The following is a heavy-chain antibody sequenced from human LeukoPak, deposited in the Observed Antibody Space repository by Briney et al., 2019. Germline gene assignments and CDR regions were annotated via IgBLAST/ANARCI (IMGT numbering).Heavy chain of an antibody. Sequence: GGSLRLSCAASGFTFSSYAMSWVRQAPGKGLEWVAVIWYDGSNKYYADSVKGRFTISRDNSKNTLYLQMNSLRAEDTAVYYCARDCTPYYYDSSGYYTSSGIDYWGQGTLVTVSS. J-gene: IGHJ4*02. CDR2: IWYDGSNK. CDR1: GFTFSSYA. D-gene: IGHD3-22*01. CDR3: ARDCTPYYYDSSGYYTSSGIDY. V-gene: IGHV3-33*08.